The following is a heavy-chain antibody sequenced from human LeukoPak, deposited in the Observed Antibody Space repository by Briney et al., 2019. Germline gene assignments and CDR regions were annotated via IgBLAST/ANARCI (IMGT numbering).Heavy chain of an antibody. CDR3: ALAAAGTFDY. V-gene: IGHV4-61*02. Sequence: SETLSLTCTVSGGSISSGSYFWSWIRQPAGKGLEWIGRIYTSGSTNYNPSLKSRVTMSVDTSKNQFSLKLSSVTAADTAVYYCALAAAGTFDYWGQGTLVTVSS. D-gene: IGHD6-13*01. J-gene: IGHJ4*02. CDR1: GGSISSGSYF. CDR2: IYTSGST.